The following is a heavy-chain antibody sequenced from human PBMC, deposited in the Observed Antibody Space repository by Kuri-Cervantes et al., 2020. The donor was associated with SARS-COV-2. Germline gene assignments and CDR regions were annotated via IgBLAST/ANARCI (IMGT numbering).Heavy chain of an antibody. V-gene: IGHV3-48*02. CDR2: ISSSSSTI. CDR3: ASWRNFDYGDYANYYYYGMDV. D-gene: IGHD4-17*01. CDR1: GFTFSSYS. J-gene: IGHJ6*02. Sequence: GESLKISCAASGFTFSSYSMNWVRQAPGKGLEWVSYISSSSSTIYHADSVKGRFTISRDNAKNSLYLQMNSLRDEDTAVYYCASWRNFDYGDYANYYYYGMDVWGQGTTVTVSS.